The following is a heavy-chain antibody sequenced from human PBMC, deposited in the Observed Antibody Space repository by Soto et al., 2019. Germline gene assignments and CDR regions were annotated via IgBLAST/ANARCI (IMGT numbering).Heavy chain of an antibody. CDR2: ISWDGGST. CDR3: ANGPSGIQLWLSS. J-gene: IGHJ4*02. D-gene: IGHD5-18*01. V-gene: IGHV3-43*01. Sequence: PGGSLRLSCAASGFTFDDYTMHWVRQAPGKGLEWVSLISWDGGSTYYADSVKGRFTISRDNSKNSLYLQMNSLRTEDTALYYCANGPSGIQLWLSSWGQGTLVTVSS. CDR1: GFTFDDYT.